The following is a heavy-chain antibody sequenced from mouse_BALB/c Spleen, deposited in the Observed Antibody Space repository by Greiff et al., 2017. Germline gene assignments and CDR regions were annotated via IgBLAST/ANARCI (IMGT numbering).Heavy chain of an antibody. CDR1: GYTFTSYW. CDR3: ASPYYRYDERPAFAY. V-gene: IGHV1-7*01. Sequence: QVQLKQSGAELAKPGASVKMSCKASGYTFTSYWMHWVKQRPGQGLEWIGYINPSTGYTEYNQKFKDKATLTADKSSSTAYMQLSSLTSEDSAVYYCASPYYRYDERPAFAYWGQGTLVTVSA. CDR2: INPSTGYT. D-gene: IGHD2-14*01. J-gene: IGHJ3*01.